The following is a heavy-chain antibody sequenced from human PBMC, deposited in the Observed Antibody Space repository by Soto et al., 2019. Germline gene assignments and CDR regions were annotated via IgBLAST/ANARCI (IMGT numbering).Heavy chain of an antibody. CDR1: VFKFSDYG. Sequence: GGSLRFSCRASVFKFSDYGMDWVRQAPGKGLEWVSRVLYDGSKKYYADSVKGRFTISRDNPRNTLYLQMDSLRAEDTGVYYCVKDLAIMGDYWGQGT. CDR3: VKDLAIMGDY. V-gene: IGHV3-30*18. D-gene: IGHD3-16*01. CDR2: VLYDGSKK. J-gene: IGHJ4*02.